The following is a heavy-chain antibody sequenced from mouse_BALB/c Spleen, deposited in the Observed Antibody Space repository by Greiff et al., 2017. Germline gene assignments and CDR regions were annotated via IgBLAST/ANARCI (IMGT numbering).Heavy chain of an antibody. Sequence: EVKLVESGPGLVKPSQSLSLTCTVTGYSITSDYAWNWIRQFPGNKLEWMGYISYSGSTSYNPSLKSRISITRDTSKNQFFLQLNSVTTEDTATYYCARYKYGNYVSWGQGTSVTVSS. V-gene: IGHV3-2*02. CDR3: ARYKYGNYVS. J-gene: IGHJ4*01. CDR2: ISYSGST. CDR1: GYSITSDYA. D-gene: IGHD2-10*02.